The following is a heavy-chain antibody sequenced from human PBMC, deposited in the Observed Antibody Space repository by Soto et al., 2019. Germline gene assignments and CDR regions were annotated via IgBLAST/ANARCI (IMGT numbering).Heavy chain of an antibody. J-gene: IGHJ6*02. CDR2: IYYSGSS. D-gene: IGHD5-12*01. V-gene: IGHV4-30-4*01. Sequence: SETLSLTCTVSGGSIINADYYWSWVRQPPGKGLEWIGYIYYSGSSFFNPSLKSRVTMSKDTSKNQFSLRLTSVTAADTAVYYCARAIVVTVGGMDAWGRGTTVT. CDR1: GGSIINADYY. CDR3: ARAIVVTVGGMDA.